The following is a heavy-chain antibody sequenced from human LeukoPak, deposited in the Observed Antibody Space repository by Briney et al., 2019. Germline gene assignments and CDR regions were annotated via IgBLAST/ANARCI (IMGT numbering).Heavy chain of an antibody. D-gene: IGHD6-13*01. J-gene: IGHJ4*02. V-gene: IGHV1-58*01. Sequence: GTSVKVSCKASGFTFTNSAVQWVRQARGHRLEWIGWIVVGSGDTNYAQQFQERVTITRDMSTSTAYMELSSLTSEDTAVYYCAADPDSSSWLFEYWGQGSLVTVSS. CDR2: IVVGSGDT. CDR1: GFTFTNSA. CDR3: AADPDSSSWLFEY.